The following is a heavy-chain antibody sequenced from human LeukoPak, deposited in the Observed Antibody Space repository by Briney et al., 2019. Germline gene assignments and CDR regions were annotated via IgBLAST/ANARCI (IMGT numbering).Heavy chain of an antibody. CDR1: GSIFTSYW. CDR3: ARRDSGSSLPGAFDI. V-gene: IGHV5-51*01. CDR2: IYPGDTET. J-gene: IGHJ3*02. D-gene: IGHD1-26*01. Sequence: GESLQISGQGSGSIFTSYWTGWGRQLPGKGLGGMGIIYPGDTETRNSPSCQGQVTISADKSISTAYLQWSSLKASDTAMYYCARRDSGSSLPGAFDIWGQGTMVTVSS.